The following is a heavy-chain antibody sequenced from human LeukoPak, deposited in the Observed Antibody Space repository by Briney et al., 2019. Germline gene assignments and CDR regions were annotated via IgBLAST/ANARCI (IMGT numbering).Heavy chain of an antibody. CDR3: ARVHSGSWGYFDY. J-gene: IGHJ4*02. V-gene: IGHV3-7*01. CDR2: IKEDGSQK. Sequence: GGSLRLSCAASEFTFSSYWMSWVRQAPGKGLEWVANIKEDGSQKYYVDSVKGRFTISRDSAKNSLYLQMNSLRAEDTAVYYCARVHSGSWGYFDYWGQGTLVTVSS. CDR1: EFTFSSYW. D-gene: IGHD6-6*01.